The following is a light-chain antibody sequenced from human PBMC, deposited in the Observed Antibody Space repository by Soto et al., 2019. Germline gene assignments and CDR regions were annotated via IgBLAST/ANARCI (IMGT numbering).Light chain of an antibody. V-gene: IGKV3-15*01. CDR1: QSINDK. J-gene: IGKJ5*01. CDR2: GAS. Sequence: TQSPGTLSLSPGEGATLSCRASQSINDKVAWYQQKPGQAPRLLIYGASTRATGISARFSGSGSGTEFTLTISSLQSEDFAVYYCQQYNNWPPITFGQGTRLEIK. CDR3: QQYNNWPPIT.